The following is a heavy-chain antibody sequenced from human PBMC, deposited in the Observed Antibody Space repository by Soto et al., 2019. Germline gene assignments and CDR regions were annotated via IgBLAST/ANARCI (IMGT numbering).Heavy chain of an antibody. Sequence: SETLSLTCTVSGGSISSYYWSWIRQPPGKGLEWIGYIYYSGSTNYNPSLKSPVTISVDTSKNQFSLKLSSVTAADTAVYYCASYKLYAHDAFDIWGQGTMVTVSS. CDR1: GGSISSYY. CDR2: IYYSGST. CDR3: ASYKLYAHDAFDI. J-gene: IGHJ3*02. V-gene: IGHV4-59*01. D-gene: IGHD2-8*01.